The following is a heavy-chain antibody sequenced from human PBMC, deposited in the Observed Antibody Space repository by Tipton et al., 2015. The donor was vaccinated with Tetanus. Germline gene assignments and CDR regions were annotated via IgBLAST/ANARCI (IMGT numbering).Heavy chain of an antibody. CDR1: GGSITSAGYY. CDR3: ASSHYDFWSGYLNWFDP. J-gene: IGHJ5*02. D-gene: IGHD3-3*01. CDR2: VYSTMNS. Sequence: TLSLTCTVSGGSITSAGYYWTWIRQHPGKGLEWIGYVYSTMNSNYNPSLQSRVAISVDTSKNQFSLKLSSVTAADTAVYYCASSHYDFWSGYLNWFDPWGQGTLVTVSS. V-gene: IGHV4-31*03.